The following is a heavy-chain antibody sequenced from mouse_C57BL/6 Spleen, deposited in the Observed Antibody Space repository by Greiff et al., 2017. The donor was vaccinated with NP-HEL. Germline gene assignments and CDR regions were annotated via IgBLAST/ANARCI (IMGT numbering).Heavy chain of an antibody. CDR1: GFTFTDYY. Sequence: EVKLVESGGGLVQPGGSLSLSCAASGFTFTDYYMSWVRQPPGKALEWLGFIRNKANGYTTEYSASVKGRFTISRDNSQSILYLQMNALRAEDSATYYCARLEVVTTSYFDYWGQGTTLTVSS. CDR2: IRNKANGYTT. CDR3: ARLEVVTTSYFDY. D-gene: IGHD2-2*01. V-gene: IGHV7-3*01. J-gene: IGHJ2*01.